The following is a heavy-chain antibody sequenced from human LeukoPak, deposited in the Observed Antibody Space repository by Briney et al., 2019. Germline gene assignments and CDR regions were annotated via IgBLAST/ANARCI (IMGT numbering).Heavy chain of an antibody. D-gene: IGHD2-2*01. CDR2: INPNSGGT. Sequence: AASVKVSCKASGYTFTGYFMHWVRQAPGQGLEWMGWINPNSGGTNYAQKFQGRVTMTRDTSISTAYMELSRLRSDDTAVYYCASSIVYRSSTSCYFNRGQGTLVTVSS. CDR1: GYTFTGYF. CDR3: ASSIVYRSSTSCYFN. V-gene: IGHV1-2*02. J-gene: IGHJ4*02.